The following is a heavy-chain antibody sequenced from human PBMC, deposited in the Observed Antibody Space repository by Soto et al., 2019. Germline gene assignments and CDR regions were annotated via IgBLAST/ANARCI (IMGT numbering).Heavy chain of an antibody. CDR2: IYPGDSDT. D-gene: IGHD6-13*01. Sequence: GESLQISGKGSGYSFTSYWIGWVRQMPGKGLEWMGIIYPGDSDTRYSPSFQGQVTISADKSISTAYLQWSSLKASDTAMYYCARQVGIAAADVYYYYYYGMDVWGQGTTVTVSS. J-gene: IGHJ6*02. CDR3: ARQVGIAAADVYYYYYYGMDV. CDR1: GYSFTSYW. V-gene: IGHV5-51*01.